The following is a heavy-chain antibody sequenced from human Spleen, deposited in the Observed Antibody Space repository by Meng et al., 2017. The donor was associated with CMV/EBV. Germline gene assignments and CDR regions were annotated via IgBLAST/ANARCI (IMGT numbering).Heavy chain of an antibody. Sequence: ASVKVSCKASGYTFTDYYIHWVRQAPGQGLEWMGIIHPSDGSTTYAQKFQGRVTLTRDTSTSTVYMVLSSLRSEDTAVDYCARDCDIVVLPAAPYNWLDPWGQGTLVTVSS. CDR2: IHPSDGST. D-gene: IGHD2-2*01. CDR1: GYTFTDYY. CDR3: ARDCDIVVLPAAPYNWLDP. J-gene: IGHJ5*02. V-gene: IGHV1-46*01.